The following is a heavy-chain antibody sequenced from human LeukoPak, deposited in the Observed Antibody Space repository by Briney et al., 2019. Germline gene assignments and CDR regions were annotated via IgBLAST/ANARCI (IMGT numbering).Heavy chain of an antibody. J-gene: IGHJ6*03. Sequence: GGSLRLSCAASGFTFSSYWMSWVRQAPGKGLEWVANIKQDGSEKYYVDSVKGRLTISRDNAKNSLNLQMNSLRAEDTAVYYCARDRREIKLWPREYYYYYMDVWGKGTTVTISS. D-gene: IGHD5-18*01. V-gene: IGHV3-7*01. CDR1: GFTFSSYW. CDR2: IKQDGSEK. CDR3: ARDRREIKLWPREYYYYYMDV.